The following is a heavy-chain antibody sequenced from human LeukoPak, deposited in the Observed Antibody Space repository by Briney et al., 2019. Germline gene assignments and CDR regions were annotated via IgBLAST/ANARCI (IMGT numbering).Heavy chain of an antibody. CDR3: ARDRGARGRGLA. CDR1: GFTFRIYS. Sequence: GRSLRLSCAASGFTFRIYSMNWVRQAPGTGLEWVSSIGPSSGDIYYADSVKGRFTISRDNDKNSLYLQMNSLRAEDTAVYYCARDRGARGRGLAWGQGTQVTVSS. D-gene: IGHD3-10*01. V-gene: IGHV3-21*01. J-gene: IGHJ5*02. CDR2: IGPSSGDI.